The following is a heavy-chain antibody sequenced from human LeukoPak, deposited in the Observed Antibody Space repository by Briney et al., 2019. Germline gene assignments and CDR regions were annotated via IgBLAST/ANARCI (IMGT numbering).Heavy chain of an antibody. D-gene: IGHD6-19*01. CDR3: AAYSSGWYYFDY. J-gene: IGHJ4*02. Sequence: SETLSLTCTVSGGSISSYYWSWIRQPPGKGLEWIGYIYYSGSTNYNPSLKSRVTISVDTSKNQFSLKLSSVTAADTAVYYCAAYSSGWYYFDYWGQGTLVTVSS. CDR2: IYYSGST. CDR1: GGSISSYY. V-gene: IGHV4-59*01.